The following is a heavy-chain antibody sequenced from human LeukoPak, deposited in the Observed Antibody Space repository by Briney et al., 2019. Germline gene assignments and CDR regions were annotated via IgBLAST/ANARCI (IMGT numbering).Heavy chain of an antibody. Sequence: SETLSLTCTVSGGSISSGGSYWSWIRQHPGKGLEWIGYIYYSGSTYYNPSLKSRVTISVDTSKNQFSLKLSSVTAADTAVYYCAGVLGSGWYYFDYWGQGTLVTVSS. CDR2: IYYSGST. J-gene: IGHJ4*02. CDR1: GGSISSGGSY. CDR3: AGVLGSGWYYFDY. V-gene: IGHV4-31*03. D-gene: IGHD6-19*01.